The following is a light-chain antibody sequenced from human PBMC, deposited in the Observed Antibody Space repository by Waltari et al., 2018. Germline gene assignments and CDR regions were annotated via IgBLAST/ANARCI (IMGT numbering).Light chain of an antibody. V-gene: IGKV1-NL1*01. CDR2: AAS. J-gene: IGKJ1*01. Sequence: DIQMTQSPSSLSASVGDRVTITCRASQGIANSLAWYQQKLGQAPKLLLYAASRLESVVPSRYSCSGSGTDYTLTISSLQPEDFATYYCQQYYNTPWTFGQGTKVEIK. CDR1: QGIANS. CDR3: QQYYNTPWT.